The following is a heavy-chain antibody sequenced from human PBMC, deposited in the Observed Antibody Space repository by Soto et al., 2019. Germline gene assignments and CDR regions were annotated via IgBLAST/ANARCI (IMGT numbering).Heavy chain of an antibody. Sequence: GGSLRLSCAASGFTFSSYWMSWVRQAPGKGLEWVANIKQDGSEKYYVDSVKGRFTISRDNAKNSLYLQMNSLRAEDTAVYYCARAVLYYYDSSGYYPPGYYYYGMDVWGQGTTVTVSS. V-gene: IGHV3-7*03. CDR1: GFTFSSYW. D-gene: IGHD3-22*01. CDR3: ARAVLYYYDSSGYYPPGYYYYGMDV. CDR2: IKQDGSEK. J-gene: IGHJ6*02.